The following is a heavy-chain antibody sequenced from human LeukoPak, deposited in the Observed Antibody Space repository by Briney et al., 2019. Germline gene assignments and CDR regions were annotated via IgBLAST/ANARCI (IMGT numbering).Heavy chain of an antibody. CDR2: IIPIFGTA. J-gene: IGHJ4*02. V-gene: IGHV1-69*13. Sequence: ASVKVSCKASGGTFSSYAISWLRQPPGQGLEWRGGIIPIFGTANYAQKFQGRVTITADESTSTAYMELSSLRSEDTAVYYCAGYCSSTSCYASLYWGQGTLVTVSS. CDR1: GGTFSSYA. CDR3: AGYCSSTSCYASLY. D-gene: IGHD2-2*01.